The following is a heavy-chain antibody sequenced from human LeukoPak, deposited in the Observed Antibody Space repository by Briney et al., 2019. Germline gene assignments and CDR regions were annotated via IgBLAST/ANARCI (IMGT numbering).Heavy chain of an antibody. V-gene: IGHV3-11*01. Sequence: GGSLRLSCAASGFTFSDYYMSCIRQAPGKGLEWVSYISSSGSTIYYADSVKGRFTISRDNAKNSLYLQMNSLRAEDTAVYYCTRDVIDQYYDFWSGYLSWGQGTLVTVSS. CDR3: TRDVIDQYYDFWSGYLS. CDR2: ISSSGSTI. CDR1: GFTFSDYY. D-gene: IGHD3-3*01. J-gene: IGHJ4*02.